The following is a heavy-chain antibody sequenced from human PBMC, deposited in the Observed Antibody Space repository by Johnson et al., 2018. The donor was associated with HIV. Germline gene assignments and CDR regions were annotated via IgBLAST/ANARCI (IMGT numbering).Heavy chain of an antibody. J-gene: IGHJ3*02. Sequence: VQLVESGGGLVQPGGSLRLSFAASGSTFSNYAMTWVRQAPGKGLESVSSIRGSGGGTNYADSVKGRFTIPRDNSKNTLYLQMNRLRAEDTAVYYCAKSDVVVIPEGAFDIWGQGTMVSISS. D-gene: IGHD2-21*01. V-gene: IGHV3-23*04. CDR1: GSTFSNYA. CDR3: AKSDVVVIPEGAFDI. CDR2: IRGSGGGT.